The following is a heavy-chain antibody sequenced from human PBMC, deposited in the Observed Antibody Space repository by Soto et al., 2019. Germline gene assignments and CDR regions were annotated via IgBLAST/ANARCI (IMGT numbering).Heavy chain of an antibody. CDR1: GFTFGNHW. CDR2: MNSDGSTT. J-gene: IGHJ4*02. CDR3: ATAEVDY. V-gene: IGHV3-74*01. Sequence: LRLSCAASGFTFGNHWMHWVRQAPGKGLEWVSRMNSDGSTTNYADSVKGRFTVSRDNAKNTLYLQMNSLRAEDTAVYYCATAEVDYWGPGTLVTVSS.